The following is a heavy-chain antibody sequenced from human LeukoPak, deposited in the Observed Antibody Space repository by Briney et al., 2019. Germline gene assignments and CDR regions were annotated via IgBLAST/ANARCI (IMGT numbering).Heavy chain of an antibody. CDR1: GFTFSTYG. V-gene: IGHV3-33*01. D-gene: IGHD2-15*01. J-gene: IGHJ4*02. CDR3: ARFSGRN. CDR2: IWYDGSNK. Sequence: GGSLRLSCEASGFTFSTYGMHWVRQAPGKGLEWVAVIWYDGSNKNYADSVKGRFTISRDNAKNSLYLQMGSLRAEDTAVYYCARFSGRNWGQGTLVTVSS.